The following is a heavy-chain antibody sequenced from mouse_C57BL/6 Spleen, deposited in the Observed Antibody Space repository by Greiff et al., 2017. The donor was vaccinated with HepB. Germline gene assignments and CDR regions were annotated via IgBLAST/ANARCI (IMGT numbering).Heavy chain of an antibody. V-gene: IGHV1-18*01. J-gene: IGHJ1*03. CDR2: INPNNGGT. D-gene: IGHD1-1*01. CDR3: ARWGGSYWYFDV. Sequence: EVQLQQSGPELEKPGASVKIPCKASGYTFTDYNMDWVKQSHGKSLEWIGDINPNNGGTIYNQKFKGKATLTVDKSSSTAYMELRSLTSEDTAVYYCARWGGSYWYFDVWGTGTTVTVSS. CDR1: GYTFTDYN.